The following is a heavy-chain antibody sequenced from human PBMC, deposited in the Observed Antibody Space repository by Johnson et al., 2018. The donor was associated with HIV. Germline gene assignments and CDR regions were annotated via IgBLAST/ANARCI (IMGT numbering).Heavy chain of an antibody. CDR1: GFTVSSNY. CDR3: ARVQFLPPNAFDI. D-gene: IGHD2/OR15-2a*01. CDR2: IYSGGSP. J-gene: IGHJ3*02. Sequence: VQLVETGGGLIQPGGSLRLSCAASGFTVSSNYMSWVRQAPGKGLEWVSVIYSGGSPYYADSVTGRFTISRDNSKNPLYLQMNSLRAEDTAVYYCARVQFLPPNAFDIWGQGTMVTVSS. V-gene: IGHV3-53*02.